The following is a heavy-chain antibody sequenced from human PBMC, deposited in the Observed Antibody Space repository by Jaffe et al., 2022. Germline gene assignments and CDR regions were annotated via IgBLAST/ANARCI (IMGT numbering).Heavy chain of an antibody. D-gene: IGHD4-17*01. CDR1: GFTFSSSA. J-gene: IGHJ4*02. CDR2: ITDSGGRT. V-gene: IGHV3-23*01. Sequence: EVQLLESGGGLVQPGGSLRLSCAASGFTFSSSAMSWVRQTPGKGLEWVSTITDSGGRTYYADSVKGRFTISRDNSKSTLYLQMNSLRAEDTAVYYCAKTSHFQFWGQGTLVTVSS. CDR3: AKTSHFQF.